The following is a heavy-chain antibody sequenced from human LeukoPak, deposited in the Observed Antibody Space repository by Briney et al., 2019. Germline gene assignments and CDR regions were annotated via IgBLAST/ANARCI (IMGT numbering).Heavy chain of an antibody. D-gene: IGHD6-13*01. CDR1: GFTFTSFA. CDR3: SASGSSWYSYEY. Sequence: GGSLRLSCAASGFTFTSFAMTWVRQTPGKGLDWVSAISGSGYSTHYADSVKGRFTISRDNSKNTLYLQMNSLRAEDTAVYYCSASGSSWYSYEYWGQGTLVTVSS. J-gene: IGHJ4*02. V-gene: IGHV3-23*01. CDR2: ISGSGYST.